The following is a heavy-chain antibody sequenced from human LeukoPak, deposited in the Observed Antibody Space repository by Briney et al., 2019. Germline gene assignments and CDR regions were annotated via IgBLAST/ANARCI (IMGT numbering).Heavy chain of an antibody. Sequence: ARSLRLSCAASGFTFSSYAMHWVRQAPGKGLEWVAVISYDGSNKYYADSVKGRFTISRDNSKNTLYLQMNSLRAEDTAVYYCATLIIVATTTQDYWGQGTLVTVSS. J-gene: IGHJ4*02. CDR3: ATLIIVATTTQDY. V-gene: IGHV3-30-3*01. CDR1: GFTFSSYA. D-gene: IGHD5-12*01. CDR2: ISYDGSNK.